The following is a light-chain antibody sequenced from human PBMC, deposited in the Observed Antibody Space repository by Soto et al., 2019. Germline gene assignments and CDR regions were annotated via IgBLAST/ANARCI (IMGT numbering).Light chain of an antibody. CDR3: TSYTTSGTWV. CDR1: NRDVGNYNY. V-gene: IGLV2-14*01. Sequence: QSVLTQPASVSGSPGQSITISCTGTNRDVGNYNYVSWYQHYPGKAPKLLIYEVSNRPSGFSNRFSGSKSGNTASLTISGLQAEDEADYYCTSYTTSGTWVFGGGTQLTVL. J-gene: IGLJ3*02. CDR2: EVS.